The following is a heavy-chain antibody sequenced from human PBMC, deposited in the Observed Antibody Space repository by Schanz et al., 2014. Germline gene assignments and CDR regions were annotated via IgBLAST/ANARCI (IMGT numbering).Heavy chain of an antibody. Sequence: EVQLVESGGGLIQPGGSLRLSCAVSGFTVNTNYMSWVRQAPGKGLEWISSMYINSGSTQSADSVKGRFIISRDSSKNTQFHKINSLRAEATAVYFCARDGGRDGYNLAFDVWGQGTLVTVSS. CDR1: GFTVNTNY. CDR3: ARDGGRDGYNLAFDV. V-gene: IGHV3-53*01. CDR2: MYINSGST. J-gene: IGHJ3*01. D-gene: IGHD5-12*01.